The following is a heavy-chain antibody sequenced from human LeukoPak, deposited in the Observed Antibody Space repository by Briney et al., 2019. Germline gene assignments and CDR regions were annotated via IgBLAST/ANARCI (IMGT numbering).Heavy chain of an antibody. Sequence: SETLSLTCTVSGGSISSSSYYWGWIRQPPGKGLEWIGSIYYGGSTYYNPSLKSRVTISVDTSKNQFSLKLSSVTAADTAVYYCARGGSGSYHPIDYWGQGTLVTVSS. V-gene: IGHV4-39*01. CDR1: GGSISSSSYY. J-gene: IGHJ4*02. CDR3: ARGGSGSYHPIDY. CDR2: IYYGGST. D-gene: IGHD3-10*01.